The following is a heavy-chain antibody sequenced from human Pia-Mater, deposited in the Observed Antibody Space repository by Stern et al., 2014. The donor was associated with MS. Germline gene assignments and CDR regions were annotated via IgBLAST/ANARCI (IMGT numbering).Heavy chain of an antibody. CDR3: AKDALYRCSSTSCYFSDY. D-gene: IGHD2-2*01. Sequence: QVQLMQSGGGVVQPGRSLRLSCAASGFTFSSYGMHWVRQAPGKGLEWVAVISYDGSNKYYADPVKGRFPISRDNSKNTLYLQMNSLRAEDTAVYYCAKDALYRCSSTSCYFSDYWGQGTLVTVSS. J-gene: IGHJ4*02. CDR1: GFTFSSYG. CDR2: ISYDGSNK. V-gene: IGHV3-30*18.